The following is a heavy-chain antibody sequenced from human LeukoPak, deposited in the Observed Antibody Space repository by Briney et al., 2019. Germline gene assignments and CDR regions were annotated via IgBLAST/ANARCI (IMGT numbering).Heavy chain of an antibody. CDR2: FSGTSST. Sequence: GGSLRLSCAASGFTFSSYAMSWVRQAPGKGLEWVSTFSGTSSTPYADAVKGRVTISRDNSKNTLYLQLNSLRAEDTAVYYCAKLKQWQPQRYFFEYWGQGALVTVAS. D-gene: IGHD6-19*01. V-gene: IGHV3-23*01. CDR3: AKLKQWQPQRYFFEY. CDR1: GFTFSSYA. J-gene: IGHJ4*02.